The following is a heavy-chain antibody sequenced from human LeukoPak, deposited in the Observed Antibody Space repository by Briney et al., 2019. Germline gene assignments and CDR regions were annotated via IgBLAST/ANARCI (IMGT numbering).Heavy chain of an antibody. CDR2: IYPGDSDT. Sequence: GESLKISCKGSGYSFTSYWIGWVRQMPGKGLEWMGIIYPGDSDTRYSPSFQGQVTISADKSIGTAYLQWSSLKASDTAMYYCARRPNPYDSSGYPFDYWGQGTLVTVSS. CDR1: GYSFTSYW. V-gene: IGHV5-51*01. D-gene: IGHD3-22*01. J-gene: IGHJ4*02. CDR3: ARRPNPYDSSGYPFDY.